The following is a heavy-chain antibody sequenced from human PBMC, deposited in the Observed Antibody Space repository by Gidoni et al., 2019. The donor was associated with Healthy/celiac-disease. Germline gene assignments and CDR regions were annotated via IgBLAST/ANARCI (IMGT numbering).Heavy chain of an antibody. Sequence: ELQLVESRGGLVKPGRSMRLSCTASGSTFGDSAMSWFRQAPGKGLEWVGFIRSKAYGGTTEYAASVKGRFTISRDDSKSIAYLQMNSLKTEDTAVYYCTRGGTTVVGPFDYWGQGTLVTVSS. CDR1: GSTFGDSA. CDR3: TRGGTTVVGPFDY. V-gene: IGHV3-49*05. CDR2: IRSKAYGGTT. J-gene: IGHJ4*02. D-gene: IGHD4-17*01.